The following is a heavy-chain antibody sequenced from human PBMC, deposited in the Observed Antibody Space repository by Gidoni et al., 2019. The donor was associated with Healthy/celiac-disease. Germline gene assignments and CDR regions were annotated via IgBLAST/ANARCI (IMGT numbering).Heavy chain of an antibody. CDR3: ARDEEGEMDY. V-gene: IGHV3-74*01. Sequence: EVQLVESGGGLVQPGGSLRLSCPASGFTFSSYWRHWVRQAPGEGLGWVSRIKSDGSSTSYGDSVKGRFTISRDNAKNTLYLKMNSLRAEETAVYYCARDEEGEMDYWGQGTLVTVSS. J-gene: IGHJ4*02. CDR1: GFTFSSYW. CDR2: IKSDGSST. D-gene: IGHD3-10*01.